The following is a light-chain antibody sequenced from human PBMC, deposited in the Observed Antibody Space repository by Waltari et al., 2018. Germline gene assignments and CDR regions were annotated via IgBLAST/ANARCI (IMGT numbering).Light chain of an antibody. V-gene: IGLV2-11*01. Sequence: QSALTPPRSVSGSPGQSVTISCTGTRSYVGGYNYVPWYQQHPGKAPKLMIYDVSKRPSGVPDRFSGSKSGNTASLTISGLQAEDEADYYCCSYAGSYTYVFGNGTKVTVL. CDR3: CSYAGSYTYV. CDR1: RSYVGGYNY. CDR2: DVS. J-gene: IGLJ1*01.